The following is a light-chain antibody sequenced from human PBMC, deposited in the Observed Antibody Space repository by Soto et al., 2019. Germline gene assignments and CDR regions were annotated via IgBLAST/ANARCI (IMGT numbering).Light chain of an antibody. CDR2: AVS. Sequence: QSALTQPASVSGSPGQSITISCSGTSSDIGGYHFVSWYQQHPGKAPKLMVYAVSNRPSGVSNRFSGSKSGNTASLTISGLQAEDEADYHCSSYTSSSTLYVFGTGTKLTFL. CDR3: SSYTSSSTLYV. J-gene: IGLJ1*01. V-gene: IGLV2-14*01. CDR1: SSDIGGYHF.